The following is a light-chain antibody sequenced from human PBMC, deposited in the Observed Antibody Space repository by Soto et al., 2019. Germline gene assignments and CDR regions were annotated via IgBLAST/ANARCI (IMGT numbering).Light chain of an antibody. J-gene: IGLJ2*01. CDR3: SSFVGAPVI. CDR2: EVN. CDR1: STDVGEYNY. V-gene: IGLV2-8*01. Sequence: QSALTQPPSASGSPGQSVTIPCAGTSTDVGEYNYVSWYQQHPGKVPKLKIFEVNKRPSGVPDRFSGSKSGDTASLTVSGLQAEDEADYYCSSFVGAPVIFGGGTKLTVL.